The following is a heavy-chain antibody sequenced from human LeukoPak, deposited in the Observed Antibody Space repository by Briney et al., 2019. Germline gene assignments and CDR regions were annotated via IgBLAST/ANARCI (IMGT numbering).Heavy chain of an antibody. D-gene: IGHD5-18*01. CDR1: GFTFSSYT. CDR3: AKGGRYSPFDY. J-gene: IGHJ4*02. CDR2: ISSSSTYI. V-gene: IGHV3-23*01. Sequence: GGTLRLSCAASGFTFSSYTMNWVRQAPGKGLEWVSSISSSSTYIYYADSVKGRFTISRDNSKNTLYLQMNSLRAEDTAVYYCAKGGRYSPFDYWGQGTLVTVSS.